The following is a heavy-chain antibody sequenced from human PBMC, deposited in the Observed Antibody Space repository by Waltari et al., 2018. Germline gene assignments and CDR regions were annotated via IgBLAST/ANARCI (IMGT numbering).Heavy chain of an antibody. CDR3: AKSTSSGWYAFDTFDI. D-gene: IGHD6-19*01. CDR1: GFTFSSFA. J-gene: IGHJ3*02. Sequence: EVQLLESGGGLVQPGGSLRLSCAASGFTFSSFAMSWVRQAPGKGLEWVSAISGSGGSTYYEDSVKGRFTISRDNSKNTLYLQMNSLRAEDTAVYYCAKSTSSGWYAFDTFDIWGQGTMVTVSS. V-gene: IGHV3-23*01. CDR2: ISGSGGST.